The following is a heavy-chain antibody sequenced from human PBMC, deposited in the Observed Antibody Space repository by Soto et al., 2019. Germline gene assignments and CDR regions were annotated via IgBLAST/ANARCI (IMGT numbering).Heavy chain of an antibody. J-gene: IGHJ4*02. Sequence: SVKVSCKASGGTFSSYAISWVRQAPGQGLEWMGGIIPIFGTANYAQKFQGRVTITADESTSTAYMELSSLRSEDTAVYYCAREDGYKSCLVYWGQGTLVTVSS. V-gene: IGHV1-69*01. D-gene: IGHD5-12*01. CDR1: GGTFSSYA. CDR2: IIPIFGTA. CDR3: AREDGYKSCLVY.